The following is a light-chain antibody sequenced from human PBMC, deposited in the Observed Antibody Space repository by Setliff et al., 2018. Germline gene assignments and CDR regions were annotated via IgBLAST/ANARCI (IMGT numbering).Light chain of an antibody. CDR2: DVT. CDR3: CSYAGSSTYV. Sequence: QSALTQPASVSGSPGQSITISCTGTSSDVGGYNYASWYQQHPGKAPKLMIYDVTKWPSGVSNRFSGSKSGNTASLTISGLQAEDEADYYCCSYAGSSTYVFGTGTKVTVL. J-gene: IGLJ1*01. CDR1: SSDVGGYNY. V-gene: IGLV2-23*02.